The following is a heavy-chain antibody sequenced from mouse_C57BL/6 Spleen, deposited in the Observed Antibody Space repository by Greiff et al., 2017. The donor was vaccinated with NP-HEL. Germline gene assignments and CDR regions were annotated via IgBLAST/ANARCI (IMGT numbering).Heavy chain of an antibody. V-gene: IGHV1-80*01. CDR2: IYPGDGDT. CDR3: ARWRSGSFAY. Sequence: VQRVESGAELVKPGASVKISCKASGYAFSSYWMNWVKQRPGKGLEWIGQIYPGDGDTNYNGKFKGKATLTADKSSSTAYMQLSSLTSEDSAVYFCARWRSGSFAYWGQGTLVTVSA. CDR1: GYAFSSYW. J-gene: IGHJ3*01. D-gene: IGHD3-2*02.